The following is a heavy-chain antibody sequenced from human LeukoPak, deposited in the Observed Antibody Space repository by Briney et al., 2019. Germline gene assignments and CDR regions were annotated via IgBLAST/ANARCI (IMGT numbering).Heavy chain of an antibody. D-gene: IGHD1-26*01. CDR1: GFIFCTYA. J-gene: IGHJ4*02. Sequence: GGGPRLSCAAPGFIFCTYALSWGRQAPGKGLEWVSANSGRGDTTYYADSVKGRFTISRDNSKNTLHLQMNSLRAEDTAVYYCAKWADYWGQGTLVTVSS. CDR3: AKWADY. CDR2: NSGRGDTT. V-gene: IGHV3-23*01.